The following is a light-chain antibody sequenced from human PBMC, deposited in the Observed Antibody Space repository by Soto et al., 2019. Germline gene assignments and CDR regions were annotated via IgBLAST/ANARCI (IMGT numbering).Light chain of an antibody. J-gene: IGLJ1*01. Sequence: QSALTQPASVSGSPGQSITISCTGTSSDVGGYNYVSWYQQHPGKAPKLMIYDVSNRPSGVSNLFSGSKSGNTASLTISGLQAEDEADYYCSSYTSSRSGVFGTGTKLTVL. CDR2: DVS. CDR3: SSYTSSRSGV. V-gene: IGLV2-14*01. CDR1: SSDVGGYNY.